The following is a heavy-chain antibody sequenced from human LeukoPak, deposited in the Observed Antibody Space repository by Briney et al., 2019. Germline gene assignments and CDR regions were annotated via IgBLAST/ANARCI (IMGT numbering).Heavy chain of an antibody. V-gene: IGHV3-30*18. CDR2: ISWDGAVI. CDR3: AKGGFGVVIDIFDY. Sequence: GGSLRLSCVTSGFTFRSSAMHWVRQAPGRGLEWIAFISWDGAVIYYADSVKGRFTISRDNSKNTLYLQMNSLRAEDTAVYYCAKGGFGVVIDIFDYWDQGTLVTVSS. J-gene: IGHJ4*02. CDR1: GFTFRSSA. D-gene: IGHD3-3*01.